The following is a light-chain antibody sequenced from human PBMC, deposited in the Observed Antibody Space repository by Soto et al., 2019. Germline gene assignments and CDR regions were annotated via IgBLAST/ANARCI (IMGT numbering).Light chain of an antibody. CDR3: QQYATSPLT. CDR2: GAS. V-gene: IGKV3-20*01. Sequence: EIVLTQSPGTLSLSPGERATLSCRASQSVSSTYLAWYQQKPGQAPRLLIYGASSRAIGIPDRFSGSASGTDFTLTISRLEPEDFAVYFCQQYATSPLTFGGGTNVEIK. J-gene: IGKJ4*01. CDR1: QSVSSTY.